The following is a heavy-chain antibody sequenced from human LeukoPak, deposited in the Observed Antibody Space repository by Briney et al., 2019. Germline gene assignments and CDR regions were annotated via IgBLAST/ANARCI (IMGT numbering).Heavy chain of an antibody. CDR1: GITVSGKH. D-gene: IGHD3-9*01. Sequence: GGSLRLSCAVSGITVSGKHMSWVRQAPGKGPEWVSITYGGGSTFFADSVKGRFTTSRDNSKNTVYLQMHTLRAEDTAVYYCARTSDYRFEYWGQGTLVTVSS. V-gene: IGHV3-53*01. CDR3: ARTSDYRFEY. CDR2: TYGGGST. J-gene: IGHJ4*02.